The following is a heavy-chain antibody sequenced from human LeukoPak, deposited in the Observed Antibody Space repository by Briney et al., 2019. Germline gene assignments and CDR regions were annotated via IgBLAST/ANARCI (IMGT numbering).Heavy chain of an antibody. CDR3: AREPGPHDFGEAFDF. J-gene: IGHJ4*02. D-gene: IGHD4-17*01. V-gene: IGHV3-74*01. CDR2: INSDGSST. CDR1: GFTFSSYW. Sequence: GGSLRLSCAASGFTFSSYWMHWVRQAPGKGLVWVSRINSDGSSTSYADSVKGRFTISRDNAKNTLYLQMNSLRAEDTAVYYCAREPGPHDFGEAFDFWGQGTLVNVSS.